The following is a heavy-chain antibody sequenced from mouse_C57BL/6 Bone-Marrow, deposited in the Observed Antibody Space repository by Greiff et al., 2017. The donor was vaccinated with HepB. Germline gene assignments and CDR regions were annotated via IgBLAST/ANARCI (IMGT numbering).Heavy chain of an antibody. V-gene: IGHV2-6*01. J-gene: IGHJ2*01. D-gene: IGHD2-4*01. CDR1: GFSLTSYG. CDR3: ARGGLRRGGNY. CDR2: IWGVGST. Sequence: VQLQESGPGLVAPSQSLSITCTVSGFSLTSYGVDWVRQSPGKGLEWLGVIWGVGSTNYNSALKSRLSISKNNSKSQVFLKMNSLQTADTAMYYCARGGLRRGGNYWGQGTTLTVSS.